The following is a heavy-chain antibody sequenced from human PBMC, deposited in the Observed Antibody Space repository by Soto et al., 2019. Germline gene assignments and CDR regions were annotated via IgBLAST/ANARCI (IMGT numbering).Heavy chain of an antibody. CDR1: GYTFTSYY. CDR3: ARVLTGGGDSKPYYYYGMDV. V-gene: IGHV1-46*01. CDR2: INPSGGST. Sequence: ASVKVSCKASGYTFTSYYMHWVRQAPGQGLEWMGIINPSGGSTSYAQKLQGRVTMTRDTSTSTVYMELSSLRSEDTAVYYCARVLTGGGDSKPYYYYGMDVWGQGTTVTVSS. D-gene: IGHD2-21*02. J-gene: IGHJ6*02.